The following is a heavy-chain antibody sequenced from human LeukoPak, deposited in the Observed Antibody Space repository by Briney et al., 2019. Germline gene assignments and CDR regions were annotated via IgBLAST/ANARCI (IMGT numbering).Heavy chain of an antibody. V-gene: IGHV4-34*01. Sequence: SETLSLTCAVYGGSFSGYYWSWIRQPPGKGLEWIGEINHSGSTNYNPSLKSRVTISVDTSKNQFSLKLSSVTAADTAVYYCARHLRTGRRFDPWGQGTLVTVSS. J-gene: IGHJ5*02. D-gene: IGHD1-1*01. CDR3: ARHLRTGRRFDP. CDR1: GGSFSGYY. CDR2: INHSGST.